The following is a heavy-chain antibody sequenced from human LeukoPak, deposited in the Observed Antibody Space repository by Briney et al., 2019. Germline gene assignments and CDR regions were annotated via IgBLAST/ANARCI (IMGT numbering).Heavy chain of an antibody. D-gene: IGHD4-11*01. CDR1: GGSISNYY. J-gene: IGHJ4*02. V-gene: IGHV4-59*01. CDR3: ARLRGNYFPDY. CDR2: IYYSGST. Sequence: ASETLSLTCAVSGGSISNYYWTWIRQPPGKGLEWIAYIYYSGSTNYNPSLKSRVTISVDTSKNQFSLKLSSVTAADTAVYYCARLRGNYFPDYWGQGTLVTVSS.